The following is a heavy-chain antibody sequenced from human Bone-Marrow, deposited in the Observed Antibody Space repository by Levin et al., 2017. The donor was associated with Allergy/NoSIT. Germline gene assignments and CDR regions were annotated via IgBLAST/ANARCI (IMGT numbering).Heavy chain of an antibody. J-gene: IGHJ4*02. CDR1: GFTLSDYY. CDR3: TTDSQTAFDF. Sequence: AGGSLRLSCAASGFTLSDYYMDWVRQAPGKGLEWVGRTRSKAHGYTTDYAASVRGRFTISRDDSKNSLYLQMNSLKTEDTAVYYCTTDSQTAFDFWGQGTLVTVSS. V-gene: IGHV3-72*01. CDR2: TRSKAHGYTT.